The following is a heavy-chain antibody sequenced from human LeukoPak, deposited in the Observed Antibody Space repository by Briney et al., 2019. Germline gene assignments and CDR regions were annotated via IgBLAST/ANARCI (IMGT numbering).Heavy chain of an antibody. Sequence: ASVKVSCKASGYTFTIYGITWVRQAPGQGLEWMGWISGYNGNTNYAQRLQGRVTMTTDTTTSTAYMELRSLRSDDTAVYYCGRGWNGHFDIWGQGTMVTVSS. CDR2: ISGYNGNT. V-gene: IGHV1-18*01. CDR1: GYTFTIYG. D-gene: IGHD1-1*01. J-gene: IGHJ3*02. CDR3: GRGWNGHFDI.